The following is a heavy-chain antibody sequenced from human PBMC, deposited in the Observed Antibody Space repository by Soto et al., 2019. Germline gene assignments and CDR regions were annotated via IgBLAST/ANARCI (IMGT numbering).Heavy chain of an antibody. J-gene: IGHJ6*02. CDR2: IIPIFGTA. CDR1: GGTFSSYA. CDR3: ARGIQETYYYYYGMDV. D-gene: IGHD5-18*01. Sequence: QVQLVQSGAEVKKPGSSVKVSCKASGGTFSSYAISWVRQAPGQGLEWMGGIIPIFGTANYAQKFQGRVTITADDYTSTAYMELSSLRSEDTAVYYCARGIQETYYYYYGMDVWGQGTTVTVSS. V-gene: IGHV1-69*01.